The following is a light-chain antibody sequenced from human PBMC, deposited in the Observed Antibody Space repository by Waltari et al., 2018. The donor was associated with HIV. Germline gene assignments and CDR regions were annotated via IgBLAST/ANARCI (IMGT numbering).Light chain of an antibody. CDR1: SSDVGTSNL. V-gene: IGLV2-23*02. Sequence: QSALPQPASLSGSPRQSTPISCTGPSSDVGTSNLVSWYQQHPGHAPKLIIYEVNKRPAGVSNRFSASKSGNTASLTIFGLQPEDGADYYCCSYSGGSTYWVFGGGTKLTVL. CDR2: EVN. J-gene: IGLJ3*02. CDR3: CSYSGGSTYWV.